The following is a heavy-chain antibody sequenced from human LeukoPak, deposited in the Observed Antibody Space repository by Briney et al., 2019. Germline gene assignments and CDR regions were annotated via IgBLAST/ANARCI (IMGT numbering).Heavy chain of an antibody. J-gene: IGHJ4*02. V-gene: IGHV4-59*08. Sequence: PSETLSLTCIVSIYSISSNDYWGWMRQPPGKGLEWIGYIYYSGNTNYNPSLKSRVTISLDTSKNQFSLKLSSVTAADTAVYYCARHGLWGNWVDYWGQGTLVTVSS. CDR1: IYSISSNDY. D-gene: IGHD7-27*01. CDR2: IYYSGNT. CDR3: ARHGLWGNWVDY.